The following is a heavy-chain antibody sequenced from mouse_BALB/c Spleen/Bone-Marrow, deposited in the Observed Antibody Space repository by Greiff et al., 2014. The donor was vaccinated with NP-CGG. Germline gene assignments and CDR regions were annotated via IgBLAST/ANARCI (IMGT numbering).Heavy chain of an antibody. J-gene: IGHJ2*01. V-gene: IGHV6-6*01. CDR1: GFAFSDTW. CDR2: IRTKADDHAT. CDR3: TPHPFDY. Sequence: EVHLVESGGGLVQPGGSMNLSCAASGFAFSDTWLDWVRQSPEKGPEWVAEIRTKADDHATYYAESVKGRFTISRDDSISSVYLQMNSLRAEDTGIYYCTPHPFDYWGQGTTLTVSS.